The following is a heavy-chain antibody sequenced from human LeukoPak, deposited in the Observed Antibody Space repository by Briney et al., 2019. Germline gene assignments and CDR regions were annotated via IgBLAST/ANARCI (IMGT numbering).Heavy chain of an antibody. V-gene: IGHV3-48*01. CDR2: ISSDNRTI. Sequence: GGSLRLSCAASGFTFSNYIMNWVRQAPGKGLEWVSYISSDNRTIYYADSVKGRFTISRDNAKNSLYLQMNSLRAEDTAVYYCTRDPEWGVWFDSWGQGTLVTVSS. J-gene: IGHJ5*01. D-gene: IGHD3-3*01. CDR3: TRDPEWGVWFDS. CDR1: GFTFSNYI.